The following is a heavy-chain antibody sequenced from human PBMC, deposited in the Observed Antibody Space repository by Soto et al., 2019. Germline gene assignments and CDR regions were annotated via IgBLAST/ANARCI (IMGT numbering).Heavy chain of an antibody. CDR1: GFTLDDYA. J-gene: IGHJ3*02. V-gene: IGHV3-9*01. CDR2: ISWNSGII. Sequence: GGSLRLSCAASGFTLDDYAMHWVRQVPGKGLEWVSGISWNSGIIGYADSVKGRFTISRDNAKNSLYLHMNSLRAEDTAFYYCAKRGHRYSSGYGGAFDIWGQGTVVTVSS. D-gene: IGHD3-22*01. CDR3: AKRGHRYSSGYGGAFDI.